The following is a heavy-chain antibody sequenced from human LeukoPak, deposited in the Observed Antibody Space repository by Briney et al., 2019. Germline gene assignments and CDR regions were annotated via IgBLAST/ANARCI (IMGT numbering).Heavy chain of an antibody. J-gene: IGHJ5*02. CDR2: IYPGDSDT. D-gene: IGHD6-13*01. Sequence: GESLKISCKGSGYSFTSYWIGWVRQMPGKGLEWMGIIYPGDSDTRYSPSSQGQVTISADKSISTAYLQWGSLKASDTAMYYCARCPMYGSSPNWFDPWGQGTLVTVSS. V-gene: IGHV5-51*01. CDR1: GYSFTSYW. CDR3: ARCPMYGSSPNWFDP.